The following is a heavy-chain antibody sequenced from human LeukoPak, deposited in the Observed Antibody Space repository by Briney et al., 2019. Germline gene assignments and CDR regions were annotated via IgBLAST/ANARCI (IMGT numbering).Heavy chain of an antibody. J-gene: IGHJ4*02. CDR2: MNPNSGNT. D-gene: IGHD2-15*01. Sequence: ASVKVSCKASGYTFTGYYTHWVRQAPGQGLEWMGWMNPNSGNTVYAQKFQGRVTMTRNTSISTAYMELSSLRSEDTAVYYCARGLVVVAATARDYWGQGTLVTVSS. V-gene: IGHV1-8*02. CDR1: GYTFTGYY. CDR3: ARGLVVVAATARDY.